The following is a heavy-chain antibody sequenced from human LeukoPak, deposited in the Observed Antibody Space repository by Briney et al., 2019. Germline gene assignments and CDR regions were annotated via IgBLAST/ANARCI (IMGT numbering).Heavy chain of an antibody. D-gene: IGHD3-22*01. J-gene: IGHJ4*02. CDR2: ISGSGGST. CDR1: GFTFSSYA. CDR3: AKVVTYYYDSSGYPDY. V-gene: IGHV3-23*01. Sequence: PGGSLRLSCAASGFTFSSYAMSWVRQAPGKGLKWVSAISGSGGSTYYADSVKGRFAISRDNSKNTLYLQMNSLRAEDTAVYYCAKVVTYYYDSSGYPDYWGQGTLVTVSS.